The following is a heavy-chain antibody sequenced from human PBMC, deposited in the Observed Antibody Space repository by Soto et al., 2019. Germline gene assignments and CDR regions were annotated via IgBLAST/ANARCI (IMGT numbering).Heavy chain of an antibody. D-gene: IGHD3-10*01. CDR3: AKDSSEYGLDGAEFDY. Sequence: QVQLVESGGGVVQPGRSLRLSCAASGFTFSIFDMHWVRQAPGKGLEWVSLISYEGTDKYYVDSVKGRFTISRDNSKNTLYLKMNSLRAEDTAVYYCAKDSSEYGLDGAEFDYWGQGTLVTVSS. V-gene: IGHV3-30*18. J-gene: IGHJ4*02. CDR2: ISYEGTDK. CDR1: GFTFSIFD.